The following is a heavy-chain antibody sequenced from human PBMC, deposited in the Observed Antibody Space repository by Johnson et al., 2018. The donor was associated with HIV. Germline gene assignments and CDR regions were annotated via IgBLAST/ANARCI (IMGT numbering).Heavy chain of an antibody. D-gene: IGHD2-15*01. Sequence: VQLVESGGGLVQPGGSVRVSCVASGFIFSRFWMSWVRQAPGKGLEWVANIDKEGREKQYAASVKGRFTISRDNAKNSLYLQMNSLRAEDTAVYYCARDTYCSGGSCYSNAFDIWGQGTMVTVSS. J-gene: IGHJ3*02. CDR3: ARDTYCSGGSCYSNAFDI. CDR2: IDKEGREK. V-gene: IGHV3-7*01. CDR1: GFIFSRFW.